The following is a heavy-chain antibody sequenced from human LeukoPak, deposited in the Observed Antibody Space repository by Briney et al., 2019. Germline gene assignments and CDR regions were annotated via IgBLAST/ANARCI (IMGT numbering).Heavy chain of an antibody. V-gene: IGHV3-15*01. CDR3: TTGYCSGGSCYSVPAEYFQH. J-gene: IGHJ1*01. CDR1: GFTFSNAW. D-gene: IGHD2-15*01. Sequence: GGSLRLSCAASGFTFSNAWMSWVRQAPGKGLEWVGRIKSKTDGGTTDYAAPVKGRFTISRDDSKNTLYLQMNSLKTEDTAVYYCTTGYCSGGSCYSVPAEYFQHWGQGTLVTVSS. CDR2: IKSKTDGGTT.